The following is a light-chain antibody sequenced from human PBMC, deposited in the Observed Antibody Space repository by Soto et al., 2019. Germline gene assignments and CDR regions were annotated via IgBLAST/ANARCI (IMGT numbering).Light chain of an antibody. CDR3: QQYGSSPLFT. CDR2: GAS. Sequence: EIVLTQSPGTLSLSPGERATLSCRASQSVSSSYLAWYQQKPGQAPRLLIYGASSRATGIPDRFSGSGSGTAFALTISGLEPEDFAVSYCQQYGSSPLFTFGPGTKVDIK. CDR1: QSVSSSY. J-gene: IGKJ3*01. V-gene: IGKV3-20*01.